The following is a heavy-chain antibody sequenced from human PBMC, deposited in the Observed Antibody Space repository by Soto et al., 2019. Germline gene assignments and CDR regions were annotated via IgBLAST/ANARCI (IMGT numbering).Heavy chain of an antibody. CDR2: IDPSDSYT. Sequence: GESLKISCKGSGYSFTSYWISWVRQMPGKGLEWMGRIDPSDSYTNYSPSFQGHVTISADKSISTAYLQWSSLKASDTAMYYWARHVVSGSYYSYAFDIWGQGTMVTVSS. J-gene: IGHJ3*02. V-gene: IGHV5-10-1*01. D-gene: IGHD1-26*01. CDR3: ARHVVSGSYYSYAFDI. CDR1: GYSFTSYW.